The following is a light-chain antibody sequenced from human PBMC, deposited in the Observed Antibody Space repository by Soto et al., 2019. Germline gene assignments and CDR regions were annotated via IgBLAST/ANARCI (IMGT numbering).Light chain of an antibody. V-gene: IGLV2-14*01. CDR1: SSDVGGFDY. CDR3: SSFTSTTAVV. CDR2: EVS. Sequence: QSVPTQPASVSGSPGQSITISCTGTSSDVGGFDYVSWYQHLPGKAPKLMISEVSNRPSGVSNRFSGSKSGNTASLTISGLQAEDEADYYCSSFTSTTAVVFGGGTKLTVL. J-gene: IGLJ2*01.